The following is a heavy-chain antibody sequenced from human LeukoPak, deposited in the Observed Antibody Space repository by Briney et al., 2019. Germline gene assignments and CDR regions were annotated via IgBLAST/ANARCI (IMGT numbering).Heavy chain of an antibody. D-gene: IGHD1-7*01. J-gene: IGHJ5*02. CDR2: IYYSGST. CDR3: ARFAGTTNWFDP. CDR1: GGSISSDSYY. Sequence: SETLSLTCTVSGGSISSDSYYWGWIRQPPGKGLEWIGSIYYSGSTYYNPSLKSRVTISVDTSKNQFSLKLSSVTAAGTAVYYCARFAGTTNWFDPWGQGTLVTVSS. V-gene: IGHV4-39*01.